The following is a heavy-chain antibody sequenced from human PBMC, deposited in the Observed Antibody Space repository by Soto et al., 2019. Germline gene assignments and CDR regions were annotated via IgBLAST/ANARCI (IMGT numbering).Heavy chain of an antibody. Sequence: EVDLVESGGDLVQPGGSLRLSCEASGLTLSSYWMNWVRQAPGKGLEWVAIIKKDGSERHYVDSVKGRFTISRDNARNSLYLHMNDQRAEDTAVYYCAAGIGYLFDYWGRGTLVTVSS. V-gene: IGHV3-7*03. CDR3: AAGIGYLFDY. J-gene: IGHJ4*02. CDR1: GLTLSSYW. D-gene: IGHD5-12*01. CDR2: IKKDGSER.